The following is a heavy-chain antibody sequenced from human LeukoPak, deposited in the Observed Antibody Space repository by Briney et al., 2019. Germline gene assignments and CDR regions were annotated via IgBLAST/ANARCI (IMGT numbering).Heavy chain of an antibody. CDR3: ARGSPTYYDFWSGYSGGDAFDI. D-gene: IGHD3-3*01. V-gene: IGHV4-59*12. Sequence: SETLSLTCTVSGGSISSFYWSWIRQPPGKGLEWIGYISYSGSTNYNPSLKSRVTISVDTSKNQFSLKLSSVTAADTAVYYCARGSPTYYDFWSGYSGGDAFDIWGQGTMVTVSS. CDR1: GGSISSFY. J-gene: IGHJ3*02. CDR2: ISYSGST.